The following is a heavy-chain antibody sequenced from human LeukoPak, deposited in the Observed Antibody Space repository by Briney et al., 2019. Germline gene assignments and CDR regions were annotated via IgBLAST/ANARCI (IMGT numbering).Heavy chain of an antibody. CDR1: GGTFSSYA. V-gene: IGHV1-69*13. Sequence: ASVKVSCKASGGTFSSYAISWVRQAPGQGLEWMGGIIPIFGTANYAQKFQGRVTITADESTSTAYMELSSLRSEDTAVYYCARSPPYYYYYGMDVWGQGTTVTVSS. CDR3: ARSPPYYYYYGMDV. CDR2: IIPIFGTA. J-gene: IGHJ6*02.